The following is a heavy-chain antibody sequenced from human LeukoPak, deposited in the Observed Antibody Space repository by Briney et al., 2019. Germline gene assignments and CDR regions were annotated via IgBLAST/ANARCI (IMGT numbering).Heavy chain of an antibody. V-gene: IGHV1-2*02. Sequence: ASVKVSCKASGYSFTDYYLHWVRQAPGQGLEWMGWINPKNGATGYAQKFQGRVTMTRDTSSSTAYMELSRLTSDDTAVYYCARGEREIVATIGDYWGQGTLVTVSS. D-gene: IGHD5-12*01. J-gene: IGHJ4*02. CDR3: ARGEREIVATIGDY. CDR2: INPKNGAT. CDR1: GYSFTDYY.